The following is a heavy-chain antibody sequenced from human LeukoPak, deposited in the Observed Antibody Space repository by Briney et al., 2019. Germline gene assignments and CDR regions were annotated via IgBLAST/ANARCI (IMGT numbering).Heavy chain of an antibody. CDR1: GYSISSGYY. CDR3: ARRVSNGYYPDY. Sequence: PSETLSLTCAVSGYSISSGYYWGWIRQPPGKGLEWIGSIYHSGSTYYNQSLKSRVTISVDTSKNQFSLQLISVTAADSAVYYCARRVSNGYYPDYWGQGTLVHVSS. J-gene: IGHJ4*02. D-gene: IGHD3-22*01. CDR2: IYHSGST. V-gene: IGHV4-38-2*01.